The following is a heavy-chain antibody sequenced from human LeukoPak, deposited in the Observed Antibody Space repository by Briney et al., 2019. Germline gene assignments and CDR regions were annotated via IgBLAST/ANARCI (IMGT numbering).Heavy chain of an antibody. J-gene: IGHJ4*02. D-gene: IGHD4/OR15-4a*01. CDR1: GGSISSYY. CDR2: IYTSGST. Sequence: SETLSLTCTVSGGSISSYYWSWIRQPAGKGLEWIGRIYTSGSTNYNPSLKSRVTMSVDTSKNQFSLKLSSVTAADTAVYYGARDRIVTSDYRVPYFDYWGQGTLVTVSS. CDR3: ARDRIVTSDYRVPYFDY. V-gene: IGHV4-4*07.